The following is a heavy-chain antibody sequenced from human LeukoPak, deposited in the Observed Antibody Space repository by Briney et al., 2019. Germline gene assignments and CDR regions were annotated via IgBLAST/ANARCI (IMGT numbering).Heavy chain of an antibody. CDR2: VSSSGFST. Sequence: GGSLRLSCAASGFTVSSNEMSWVRQAPGSGLEWVSAVSSSGFSTYYADSVKGRFTISRDNFKNTLYLQLNSLRADDTTVYYCAITGVRDFDSWGQGTLVTVSS. D-gene: IGHD4-11*01. V-gene: IGHV3-23*01. CDR1: GFTVSSNE. J-gene: IGHJ4*02. CDR3: AITGVRDFDS.